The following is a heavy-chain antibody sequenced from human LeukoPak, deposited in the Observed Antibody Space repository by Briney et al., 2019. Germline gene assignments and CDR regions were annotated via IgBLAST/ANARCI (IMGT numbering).Heavy chain of an antibody. Sequence: SMKVSCKASGGTFSSYAISWVRQAPGQGLEWMGRIIPILGIANYAQKFQGRVTITADKSTSTAYMELSSLRSEDTAVYYCARGYCSSTSCYAPIDYWGQGTLVTVSS. V-gene: IGHV1-69*04. J-gene: IGHJ4*02. CDR2: IIPILGIA. CDR1: GGTFSSYA. CDR3: ARGYCSSTSCYAPIDY. D-gene: IGHD2-2*01.